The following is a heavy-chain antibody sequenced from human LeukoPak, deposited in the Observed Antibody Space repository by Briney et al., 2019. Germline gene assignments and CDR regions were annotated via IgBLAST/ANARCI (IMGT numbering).Heavy chain of an antibody. V-gene: IGHV4-38-2*01. J-gene: IGHJ3*02. D-gene: IGHD3-3*01. CDR2: IYHSGST. CDR1: GYSISSGYY. CDR3: ARRIFGVVIILSSMGAFDI. Sequence: SETLSLTCAVSGYSISSGYYWGWIRQPPGKGLEWIGSIYHSGSTYCNPSLKSRVTISVDTSKNQFSLKLSSVTAADTAVYYCARRIFGVVIILSSMGAFDIWGQGTMVTVSS.